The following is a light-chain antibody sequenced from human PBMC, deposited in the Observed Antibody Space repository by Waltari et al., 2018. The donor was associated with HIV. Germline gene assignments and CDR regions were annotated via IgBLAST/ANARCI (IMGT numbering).Light chain of an antibody. Sequence: QSALTQPASVSGSSGQSLTISCSGTSSDVGGYNYVSWYQQHPGKAPKPMIYEVTNRPSGVSNRFSGSKSGNTASLTISGLQPEDEADYYCSSYTSTSTQVFGTGTTVTVL. V-gene: IGLV2-14*01. CDR2: EVT. CDR3: SSYTSTSTQV. CDR1: SSDVGGYNY. J-gene: IGLJ1*01.